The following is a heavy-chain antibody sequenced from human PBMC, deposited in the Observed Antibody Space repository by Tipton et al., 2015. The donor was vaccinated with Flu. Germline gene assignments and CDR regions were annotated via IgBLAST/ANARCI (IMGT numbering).Heavy chain of an antibody. CDR2: INHSGST. J-gene: IGHJ4*02. CDR1: GGSFSGYY. V-gene: IGHV4-34*01. CDR3: ARGRPWSWTVTTSAGGYYFDY. Sequence: GLVKPSETLSLTCAVYGGSFSGYYWSWIRQPPGKGLEWIGEINHSGSTNYNPSLKSRVTISVDTSKNQFSLKLSSVTAADTAVYYCARGRPWSWTVTTSAGGYYFDYWGQGTLVTVSS. D-gene: IGHD4-17*01.